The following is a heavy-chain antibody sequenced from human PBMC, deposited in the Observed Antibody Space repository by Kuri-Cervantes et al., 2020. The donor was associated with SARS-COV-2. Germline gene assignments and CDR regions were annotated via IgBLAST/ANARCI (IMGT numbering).Heavy chain of an antibody. CDR3: ARGGSMIVVRRYFDY. J-gene: IGHJ4*02. CDR2: INRSGST. Sequence: GSLRLSCAVYGGSFSGYYWSWIRQPPGKGLEWIGEINRSGSTNYNPSLKSRVTISVDTSKNQFSLKLSSVTAADTAVYNCARGGSMIVVRRYFDYWGQGTLVTVSS. D-gene: IGHD3-22*01. V-gene: IGHV4-34*01. CDR1: GGSFSGYY.